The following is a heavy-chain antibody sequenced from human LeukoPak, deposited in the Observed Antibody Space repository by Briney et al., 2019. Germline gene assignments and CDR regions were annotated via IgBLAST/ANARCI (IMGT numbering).Heavy chain of an antibody. CDR2: ITSGGGTI. V-gene: IGHV3-48*03. Sequence: GGSLRLSCAASGFTFSVYEMNWVRQAPGKGLEWFSYITSGGGTIYYADSVKGRFTISRDNAKNSLYLQMSSLRADDTATYYCARGFNYAFDYWGQGTLVTVSS. CDR3: ARGFNYAFDY. CDR1: GFTFSVYE. J-gene: IGHJ4*02. D-gene: IGHD2-2*01.